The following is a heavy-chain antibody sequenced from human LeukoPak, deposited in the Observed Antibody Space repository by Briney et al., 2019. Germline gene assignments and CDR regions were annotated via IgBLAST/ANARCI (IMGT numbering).Heavy chain of an antibody. J-gene: IGHJ3*02. V-gene: IGHV4-39*01. CDR2: IYYSGST. CDR3: ARRYSYGYSDAFDI. D-gene: IGHD5-18*01. Sequence: SETLSLTCTVSGGSISSSSYYWGWIRQPPGKGLEWIGSIYYSGSTYYNPSLKSRVTISVDTSKNQFSLKLSSVTAADTAVYYCARRYSYGYSDAFDIWGQGTMVTVSS. CDR1: GGSISSSSYY.